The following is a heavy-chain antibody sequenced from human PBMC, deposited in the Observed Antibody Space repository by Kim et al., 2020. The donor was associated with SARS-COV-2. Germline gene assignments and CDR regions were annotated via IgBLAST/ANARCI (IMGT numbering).Heavy chain of an antibody. D-gene: IGHD3-10*01. Sequence: SVKVSCKASGGTFSSYAISWVRQAPGQGLEWMGRIIPILGIANYAQKFQGRVTITADKSTSTAYMELSSLRSEDTAVYYCAGGLGTMVRREKGGYYYYGMDVWGQGTTVTVSS. CDR3: AGGLGTMVRREKGGYYYYGMDV. V-gene: IGHV1-69*04. J-gene: IGHJ6*02. CDR1: GGTFSSYA. CDR2: IIPILGIA.